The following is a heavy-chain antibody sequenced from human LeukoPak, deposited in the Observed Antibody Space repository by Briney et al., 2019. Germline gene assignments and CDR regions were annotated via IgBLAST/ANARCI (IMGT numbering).Heavy chain of an antibody. CDR1: GGSFSGDY. D-gene: IGHD3-22*01. CDR2: INHSGST. J-gene: IGHJ4*02. Sequence: SETLSLTCAVYGGSFSGDYWSWIRQPPGKGLEWIGEINHSGSTNYNPSLKSRVTISVDTSKNQFSLKLSSVTAADTALYYCARQSASSGYLDYWGQGTLVTVSS. V-gene: IGHV4-34*01. CDR3: ARQSASSGYLDY.